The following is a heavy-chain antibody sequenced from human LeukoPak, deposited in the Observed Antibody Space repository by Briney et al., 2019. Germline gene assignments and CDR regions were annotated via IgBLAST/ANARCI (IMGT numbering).Heavy chain of an antibody. D-gene: IGHD2-8*02. V-gene: IGHV3-48*02. CDR2: ISSRNTI. CDR1: GFTFSSYS. CDR3: ARSTEGAFDI. J-gene: IGHJ3*02. Sequence: GGSLRLSCAASGFTFSSYSMNWVRLAPGKGLEWVSYISSRNTIYYADSVKGRFTISRDNAKNSLYLQMNSLRDEDTAVYYCARSTEGAFDIWAKGQWSPSL.